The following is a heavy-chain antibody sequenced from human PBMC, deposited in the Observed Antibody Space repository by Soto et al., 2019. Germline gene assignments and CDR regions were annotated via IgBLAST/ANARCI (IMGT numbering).Heavy chain of an antibody. CDR3: VRDGILSGSMGVGYYYYMDV. Sequence: EVQLVESGGGLVQPGGSLRLSCAASGFTFSSYNMNWVRQAPGKGLEWVSYISSRSTTIYFADSVKGRFTISRDNAKNSLYLQMNSLRAEDTAVYYCVRDGILSGSMGVGYYYYMDVWGKGTTVTVSS. CDR2: ISSRSTTI. D-gene: IGHD3-22*01. J-gene: IGHJ6*03. V-gene: IGHV3-48*01. CDR1: GFTFSSYN.